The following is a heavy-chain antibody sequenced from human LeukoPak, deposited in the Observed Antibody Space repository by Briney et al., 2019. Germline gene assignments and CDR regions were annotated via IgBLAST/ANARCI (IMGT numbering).Heavy chain of an antibody. Sequence: GGSLRLSCGASGFIFRGHGMNWVRQAPGKGLEWVSYISSSGSTIYYADSVKGRFTISRDNAENSLYLQMNSLRAEDTAVYYCVNWFDPWGQGTLVTVSS. J-gene: IGHJ5*02. CDR2: ISSSGSTI. CDR1: GFIFRGHG. V-gene: IGHV3-48*03. CDR3: VNWFDP.